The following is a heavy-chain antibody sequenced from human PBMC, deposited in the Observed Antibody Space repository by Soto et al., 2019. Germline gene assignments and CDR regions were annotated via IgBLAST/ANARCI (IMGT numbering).Heavy chain of an antibody. D-gene: IGHD2-15*01. CDR2: IYYSGST. V-gene: IGHV4-31*03. Sequence: SETLSLTCTVSGGSISSGGYYWSWIRQHPGKGLEWIGYIYYSGSTYYNPSLKSRVTISVDTSKNQFSLKLSSVTAADTAVYYCARVCRKNYYYYGMDVWGQGTTVTVSS. CDR3: ARVCRKNYYYYGMDV. CDR1: GGSISSGGYY. J-gene: IGHJ6*02.